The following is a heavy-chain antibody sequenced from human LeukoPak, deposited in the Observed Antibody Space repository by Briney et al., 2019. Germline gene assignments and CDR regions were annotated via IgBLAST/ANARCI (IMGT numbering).Heavy chain of an antibody. CDR2: IYYSGST. CDR1: GGSISSYY. CDR3: ARERSGSGTIIRRGYYYYYMDV. Sequence: PSETLSLTCTVSGGSISSYYWSWIRQPPGKGLEWIGYIYYSGSTNYNPSLKSRVTISVDTSKNQFSLKLSSVTAADTAVYYCARERSGSGTIIRRGYYYYYMDVWGKGTTVTISS. J-gene: IGHJ6*03. D-gene: IGHD3-10*01. V-gene: IGHV4-59*01.